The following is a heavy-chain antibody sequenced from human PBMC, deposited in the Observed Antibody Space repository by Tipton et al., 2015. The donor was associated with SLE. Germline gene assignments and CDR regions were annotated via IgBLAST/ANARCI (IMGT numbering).Heavy chain of an antibody. J-gene: IGHJ2*01. CDR2: IYYSGST. D-gene: IGHD2-8*01. Sequence: TLSLTCTVSGGSISSYYWSWIRQPPGKGLEWIGYIYYSGSTYYNPSLKSRVTISVDTSKNQFSLKLSSVTAADTAVYYCARGTKTGRGWYFDLWGRGTLVTVSS. CDR3: ARGTKTGRGWYFDL. CDR1: GGSISSYY. V-gene: IGHV4-59*12.